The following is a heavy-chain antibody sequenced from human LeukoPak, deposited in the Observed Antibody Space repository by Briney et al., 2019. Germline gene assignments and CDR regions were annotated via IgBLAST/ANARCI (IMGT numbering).Heavy chain of an antibody. J-gene: IGHJ4*02. CDR1: VGTFSSYA. CDR3: ARVREMATLDFDY. V-gene: IGHV1-69*13. D-gene: IGHD5-24*01. CDR2: IIPILGTA. Sequence: SVTVSFKASVGTFSSYAISWVRQAPGQGLEWMGGIIPILGTANYAQKFQGRVTITADESTSTAYMELSSLRSEDTAVYYCARVREMATLDFDYWGQGTLVTVLS.